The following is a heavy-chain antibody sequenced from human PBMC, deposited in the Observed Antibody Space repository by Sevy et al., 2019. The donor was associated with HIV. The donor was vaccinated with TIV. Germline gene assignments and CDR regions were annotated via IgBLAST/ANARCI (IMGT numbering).Heavy chain of an antibody. CDR2: INQDGSQK. CDR1: EFTFSRYW. V-gene: IGHV3-7*03. D-gene: IGHD2-21*01. CDR3: ARAGPLGDLDHFDR. Sequence: GGSLRLSCATSEFTFSRYWMTWVRQAPGKGLEWVVYINQDGSQKSYVDSVKGRFTISRDNSKNSLFLQMNNLGAEDTAVYYCARAGPLGDLDHFDRWGQVTLVTVSS. J-gene: IGHJ4*02.